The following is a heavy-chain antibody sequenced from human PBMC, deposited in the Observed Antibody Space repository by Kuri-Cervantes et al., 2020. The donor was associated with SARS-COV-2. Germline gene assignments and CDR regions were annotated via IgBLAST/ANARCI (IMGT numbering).Heavy chain of an antibody. V-gene: IGHV3-30*02. Sequence: GESLKISCAASGFTFSSYGMHWVRQAPGKGLEWVAFIRYDGSNKYYADSVKGRFTISRDNAKNSLYLQMNSLRAEDTAVYYCARALLCSSTSCYTDAFDIWGQGTMVTVSS. J-gene: IGHJ3*02. D-gene: IGHD2-2*02. CDR1: GFTFSSYG. CDR2: IRYDGSNK. CDR3: ARALLCSSTSCYTDAFDI.